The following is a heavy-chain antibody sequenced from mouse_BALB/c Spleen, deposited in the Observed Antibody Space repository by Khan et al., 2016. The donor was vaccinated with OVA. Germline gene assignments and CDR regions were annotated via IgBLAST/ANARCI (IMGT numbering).Heavy chain of an antibody. V-gene: IGHV1-26*01. CDR2: INPNTGNT. D-gene: IGHD1-1*01. CDR1: GYSFTGYY. Sequence: IQLVQSGPDLVKPGASVKMSCKASGYSFTGYYMNWVKQSHGKSLECIGRINPNTGNTNYNQKFKGKVVFIVDTSSSTVYMELRSLTSEDSAVYDWARGYYFVAEWGEVTLVTVSA. CDR3: ARGYYFVAE. J-gene: IGHJ3*01.